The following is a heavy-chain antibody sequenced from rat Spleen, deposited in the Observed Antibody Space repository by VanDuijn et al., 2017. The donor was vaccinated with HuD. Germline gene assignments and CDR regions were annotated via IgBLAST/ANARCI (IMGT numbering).Heavy chain of an antibody. J-gene: IGHJ2*01. Sequence: QVQLKESGPGLVQPSQTLSITCTVSGFSLTTYNVHWVRQPPGKGLEWMGVIWGNGNTNYNSALKSRLSISRDTSKSQVFLKMNNLQTEDTAMYFCARHLAFDYWGQGVMVTVSS. V-gene: IGHV2S61*01. CDR1: GFSLTTYN. CDR3: ARHLAFDY. CDR2: IWGNGNT.